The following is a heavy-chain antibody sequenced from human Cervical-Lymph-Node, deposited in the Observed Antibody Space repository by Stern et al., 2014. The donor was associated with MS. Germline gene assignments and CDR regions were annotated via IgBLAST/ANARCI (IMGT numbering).Heavy chain of an antibody. J-gene: IGHJ6*02. D-gene: IGHD1-26*01. V-gene: IGHV1-69*09. Sequence: QVQLVQSGAEVKKPGSSVSVSCKASGGTFSSSAISWVRQAPGQGLEWMGRIIPILGIANHAQKFQGRITITAGKSTGTAYMELSSLRSEDTAVYYCARELPSRGVGAMPVYHYSGMDVWGQGTTVTVSS. CDR3: ARELPSRGVGAMPVYHYSGMDV. CDR1: GGTFSSSA. CDR2: IIPILGIA.